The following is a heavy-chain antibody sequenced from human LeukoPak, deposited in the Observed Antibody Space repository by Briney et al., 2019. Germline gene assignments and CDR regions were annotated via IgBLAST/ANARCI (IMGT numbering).Heavy chain of an antibody. CDR1: GFTFSSYA. CDR2: TSGNGVST. J-gene: IGHJ4*02. V-gene: IGHV3-23*01. D-gene: IGHD1-26*01. CDR3: AKDPGGGGTDY. Sequence: GGSLRLSCEVSGFTFSSYAMSWVRQAPGKGLEWVSGTSGNGVSTYYADSVKGRFTISRDNSKNTLYLQMNSLRAEDTAVYYCAKDPGGGGTDYWGQGTLVTVSS.